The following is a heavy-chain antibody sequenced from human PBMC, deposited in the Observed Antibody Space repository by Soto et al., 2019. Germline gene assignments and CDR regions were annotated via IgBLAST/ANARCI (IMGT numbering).Heavy chain of an antibody. CDR1: GYSISSGYY. V-gene: IGHV4-38-2*01. Sequence: LSETLSLTCAVSGYSISSGYYWGWIRQPPGKGLEWIGSIYHSGSTYYNPSLKSRVTISVDTSKNQFSLKLSSVTAADTAVYYCARGGNYYDSTGPGYWGQGTLVTVSS. D-gene: IGHD3-22*01. J-gene: IGHJ4*02. CDR3: ARGGNYYDSTGPGY. CDR2: IYHSGST.